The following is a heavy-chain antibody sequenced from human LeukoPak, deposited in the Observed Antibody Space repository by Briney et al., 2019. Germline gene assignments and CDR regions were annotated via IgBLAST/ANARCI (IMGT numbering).Heavy chain of an antibody. CDR1: GYTFTGYY. V-gene: IGHV1-2*02. CDR2: INPNSGGT. Sequence: ASVKVSCKASGYTFTGYYMHWVRQAPGQGLEWMGWINPNSGGTNYAQKFQGRVTMTRDTSISTACMELSRLRSDDTAVYYCARDGSGFSPYWYFDLWGHGTLVTVSS. J-gene: IGHJ2*01. D-gene: IGHD3-3*01. CDR3: ARDGSGFSPYWYFDL.